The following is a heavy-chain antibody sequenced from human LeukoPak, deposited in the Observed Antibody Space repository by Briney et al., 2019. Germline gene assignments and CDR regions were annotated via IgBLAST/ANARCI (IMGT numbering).Heavy chain of an antibody. CDR1: GFTFSSYA. Sequence: GRSLRLSCAASGFTFSSYAMHWVRQAPGKGLEWVAVISYDGSNKYYADSVKGRFTISRDNSKNTLYLQINSLRAEDTAVYYCARDQERSGALDYWGQGTLVTVSS. J-gene: IGHJ4*02. V-gene: IGHV3-30-3*01. D-gene: IGHD1-26*01. CDR2: ISYDGSNK. CDR3: ARDQERSGALDY.